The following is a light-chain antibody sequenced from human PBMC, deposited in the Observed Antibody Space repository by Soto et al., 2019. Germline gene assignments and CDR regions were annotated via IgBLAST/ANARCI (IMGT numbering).Light chain of an antibody. CDR3: QHYNDWLIT. J-gene: IGKJ5*01. V-gene: IGKV3-15*01. CDR1: QSISIN. Sequence: EIVMTQSPATLSMSPGERATLSCRASQSISINLAWYQQKPGQAPRLLIYGASARATDVPARFSGSGSGTEFTLTISSLQSEDFAVYYSQHYNDWLITFG. CDR2: GAS.